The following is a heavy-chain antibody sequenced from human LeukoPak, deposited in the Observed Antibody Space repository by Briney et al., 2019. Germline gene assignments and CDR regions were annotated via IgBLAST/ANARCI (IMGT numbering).Heavy chain of an antibody. CDR3: ARRQYVGNWFDP. CDR1: GGSFSGYY. Sequence: SETLSLTCAVYGGSFSGYYWIWIRQPPGKGLEWIGEINHSGSTNYNPSLKSRVTISVDTSKNQFSLKLSSVTAADTAVYYCARRQYVGNWFDPWGQGTLVTVSS. V-gene: IGHV4-34*01. CDR2: INHSGST. J-gene: IGHJ5*02. D-gene: IGHD3-10*02.